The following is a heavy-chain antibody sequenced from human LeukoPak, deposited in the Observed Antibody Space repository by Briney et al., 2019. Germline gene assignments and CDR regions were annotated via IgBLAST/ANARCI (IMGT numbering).Heavy chain of an antibody. J-gene: IGHJ4*02. V-gene: IGHV4-34*01. CDR2: VNHRGST. CDR3: ASSVGSTDY. D-gene: IGHD1-26*01. CDR1: GESLSKYY. Sequence: NPSETLSLTCAVYGESLSKYYWTWIRQSPGKGLEWIGEVNHRGSTNLNPSLKSRVTLSVDTSKHQFSLKLTSMTAADAAVYYCASSVGSTDYWGQGTLVTVSS.